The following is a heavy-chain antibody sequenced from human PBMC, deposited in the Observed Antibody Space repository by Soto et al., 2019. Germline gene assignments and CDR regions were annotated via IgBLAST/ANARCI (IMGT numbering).Heavy chain of an antibody. CDR3: AREDGSWYATTQYYFDY. V-gene: IGHV3-30*03. CDR2: ISYDGSNK. Sequence: PGGSLRLSCAASGFSFSTYGMHWVRQAPGKGLEWVAVISYDGSNKYYADSVKGRFTISRDNSKNTLYLQMNSLRAEDTAVYYCAREDGSWYATTQYYFDYWGQGTLVTVSS. CDR1: GFSFSTYG. J-gene: IGHJ4*02. D-gene: IGHD6-13*01.